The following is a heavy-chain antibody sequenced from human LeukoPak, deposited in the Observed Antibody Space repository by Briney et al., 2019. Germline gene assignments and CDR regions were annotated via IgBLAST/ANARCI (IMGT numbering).Heavy chain of an antibody. CDR1: GCSISSYY. CDR2: IYYSGST. CDR3: ARGLDTRYSSSWSRFDY. Sequence: SSETLSLTCTVSGCSISSYYWSWIRQPPGKGLEWIGDIYYSGSTNSTHSLQRRVTISVDTPKKQLSLQLSSVTAADTPVYYCARGLDTRYSSSWSRFDYWGQGTLVTVSS. V-gene: IGHV4-59*01. D-gene: IGHD6-13*01. J-gene: IGHJ4*02.